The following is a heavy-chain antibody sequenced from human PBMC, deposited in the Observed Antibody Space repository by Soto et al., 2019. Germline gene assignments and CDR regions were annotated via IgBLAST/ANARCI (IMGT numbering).Heavy chain of an antibody. CDR3: ARDRSPNLAAAVHLDYYYGMDV. D-gene: IGHD6-13*01. Sequence: SETLSLTCTVSGGSISSYYWSWFRQPPGKGLEWIGYIYYSGSTNYNPSLKSRVTISVDTSKNQFSLKLSSVTAADTAVYYCARDRSPNLAAAVHLDYYYGMDVWGQGTTVT. V-gene: IGHV4-59*01. CDR2: IYYSGST. J-gene: IGHJ6*02. CDR1: GGSISSYY.